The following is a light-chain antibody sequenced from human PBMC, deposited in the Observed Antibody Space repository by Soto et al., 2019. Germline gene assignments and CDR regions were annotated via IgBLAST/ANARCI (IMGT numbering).Light chain of an antibody. CDR2: DAY. V-gene: IGKV1-33*01. CDR3: QKSAHLPL. CDR1: HDIGNS. J-gene: IGKJ3*01. Sequence: DIQMTQSPPSLSASVGDRVTITCQASHDIGNSLNWYQHKPGKAPKLVIYDAYNLETGVPSTFSGSGFGTDFTFTIISLRPEDIATYYCQKSAHLPLFGPGTKVDIK.